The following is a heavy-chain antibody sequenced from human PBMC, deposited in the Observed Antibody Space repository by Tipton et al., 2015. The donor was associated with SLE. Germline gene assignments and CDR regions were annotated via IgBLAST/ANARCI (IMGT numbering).Heavy chain of an antibody. CDR2: ISDDGGDK. V-gene: IGHV3-30-3*01. J-gene: IGHJ4*02. D-gene: IGHD6-13*01. Sequence: SLRLSCAASGFTLSSYAVHWVRQAPGKGLEWVALISDDGGDKHYADSVKGRFTISRDNSRNTLYLQMNSLRAEDTAVYYCARNLRPSRISSWHVFDYWGQGTLVTVSS. CDR3: ARNLRPSRISSWHVFDY. CDR1: GFTLSSYA.